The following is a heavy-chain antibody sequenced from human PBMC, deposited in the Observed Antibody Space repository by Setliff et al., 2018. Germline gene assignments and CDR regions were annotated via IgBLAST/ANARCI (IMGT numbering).Heavy chain of an antibody. CDR3: ARAGGAYSSTPYYYYYGMDV. CDR2: INAGNGNT. V-gene: IGHV1-3*01. J-gene: IGHJ6*02. Sequence: ASVKVSCKASGYTFTSYAMHWVRQAPGQRLEWMGWINAGNGNTKYPQKFQGRVTITRDTSASTAYMELSSLRSEDTAVYYCARAGGAYSSTPYYYYYGMDVWGQGTTVTVSS. D-gene: IGHD6-13*01. CDR1: GYTFTSYA.